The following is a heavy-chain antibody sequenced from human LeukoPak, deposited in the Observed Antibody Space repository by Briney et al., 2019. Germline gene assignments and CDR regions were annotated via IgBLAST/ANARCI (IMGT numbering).Heavy chain of an antibody. V-gene: IGHV3-30*18. CDR3: AKDFRYSSGWSFDP. D-gene: IGHD6-19*01. J-gene: IGHJ5*02. CDR2: ISYDGSNK. CDR1: GFTFSSYG. Sequence: PGGSLRLSCAASGFTFSSYGMHRVRQAPGKGLEWVAVISYDGSNKYYADSVKGRFTISRDNSKNTLYLQMNSLRAEDTAVYYCAKDFRYSSGWSFDPWGQGTLVTVSS.